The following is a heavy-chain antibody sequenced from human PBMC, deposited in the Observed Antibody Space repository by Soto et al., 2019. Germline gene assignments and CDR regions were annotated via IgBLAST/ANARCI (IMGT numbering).Heavy chain of an antibody. CDR1: GYTLTELS. CDR2: FDPEDGET. V-gene: IGHV1-24*01. D-gene: IGHD1-1*01. CDR3: VTHSWNY. J-gene: IGHJ4*02. Sequence: ASVKVSCKVSGYTLTELSMHWVRQAPGKGLEWMGGFDPEDGETIYAQKFQGRFTISRDSSKNTLYLQMNSLSAEDTAVYYCVTHSWNYWGQGTLVTVSS.